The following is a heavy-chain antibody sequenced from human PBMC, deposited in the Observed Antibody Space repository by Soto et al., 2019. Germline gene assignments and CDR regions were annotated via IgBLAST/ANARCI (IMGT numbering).Heavy chain of an antibody. J-gene: IGHJ6*03. V-gene: IGHV3-9*01. CDR3: AKDIYDIFTGYRRNAPGLYYMDV. CDR1: GFIFDDYA. D-gene: IGHD3-9*01. Sequence: GGALRLSRAASGFIFDDYAMHWVRQAPWEGLEWVSGISWNSGSIGYADSVKGRFTISRDNAKNSLYLQMNSLRAEDTALYYCAKDIYDIFTGYRRNAPGLYYMDVWGKGTTVTV. CDR2: ISWNSGSI.